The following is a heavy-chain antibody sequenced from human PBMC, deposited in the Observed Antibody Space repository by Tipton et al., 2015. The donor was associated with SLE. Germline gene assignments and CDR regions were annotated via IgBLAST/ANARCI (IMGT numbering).Heavy chain of an antibody. V-gene: IGHV4-34*01. CDR3: AGYNWNTGAFDI. D-gene: IGHD1/OR15-1a*01. CDR1: GGSFSGYY. CDR2: INHSGST. J-gene: IGHJ3*02. Sequence: TLSLTCAVYGGSFSGYYWSWIRQPPGKGLEWIGEINHSGSTNYNPSLKSRVTISVDTSKNQFSLKLSSVTAADTAVYYCAGYNWNTGAFDIWGQGTMVTVSS.